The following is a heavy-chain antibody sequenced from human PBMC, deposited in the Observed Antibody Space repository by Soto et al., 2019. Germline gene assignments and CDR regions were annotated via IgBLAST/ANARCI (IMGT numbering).Heavy chain of an antibody. CDR3: AKDITFSVELRHYAFDI. CDR1: GYSFTSYW. CDR2: IYPGDSDT. V-gene: IGHV5-51*01. J-gene: IGHJ3*02. D-gene: IGHD1-7*01. Sequence: GESLKISCKGSGYSFTSYWIGWVRQMPGKGLEWMGIIYPGDSDTRYSPSFQGQVTISADNSKNTLYPQMNSLRAEDTAVYYWAKDITFSVELRHYAFDIWGQGTMVTVSS.